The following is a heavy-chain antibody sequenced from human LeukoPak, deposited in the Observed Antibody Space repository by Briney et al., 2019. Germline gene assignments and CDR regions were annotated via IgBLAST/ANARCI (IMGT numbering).Heavy chain of an antibody. CDR3: ARQTGLGDSSGYYLNRGFDY. CDR2: ISYDGSNK. D-gene: IGHD3-22*01. CDR1: GFTFSSYA. Sequence: GGSLRLSCAASGFTFSSYAMHWVRQAPGKGLEWVAVISYDGSNKYYADSVKGRFTISRDNSKNTLYLQMNSLRAEDTAVYYCARQTGLGDSSGYYLNRGFDYWGQGTLVTVSS. V-gene: IGHV3-30-3*01. J-gene: IGHJ4*02.